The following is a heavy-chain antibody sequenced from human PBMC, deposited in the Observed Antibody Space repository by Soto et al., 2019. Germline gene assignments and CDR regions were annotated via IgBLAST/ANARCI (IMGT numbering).Heavy chain of an antibody. CDR3: ARDSERPYYYYGMDV. V-gene: IGHV1-69*08. CDR1: GGTFSSYT. J-gene: IGHJ6*02. CDR2: IIPILGIA. Sequence: QVQLVQSGAEVKKPGSSVNVSCKASGGTFSSYTISWVRQAPGQGREWMGRIIPILGIANYAQKFQGSVTITEDKSTSTADRELSSLRAEDTAVYYCARDSERPYYYYGMDVWGQGTTVNVSS.